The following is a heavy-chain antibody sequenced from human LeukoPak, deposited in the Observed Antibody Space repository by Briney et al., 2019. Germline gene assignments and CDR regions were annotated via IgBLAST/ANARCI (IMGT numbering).Heavy chain of an antibody. Sequence: GGSLRLSCAASGFTLHDYNMHWVRQAPGKGLEWVSHITWDGGSTYYADSVKGRFTISRDNAKNSLYLQMNSLRAEDTAVYYCARARDGYNSGAFDIWGQGTMVTVSS. D-gene: IGHD5-24*01. CDR3: ARARDGYNSGAFDI. CDR2: ITWDGGST. V-gene: IGHV3-43*01. J-gene: IGHJ3*02. CDR1: GFTLHDYN.